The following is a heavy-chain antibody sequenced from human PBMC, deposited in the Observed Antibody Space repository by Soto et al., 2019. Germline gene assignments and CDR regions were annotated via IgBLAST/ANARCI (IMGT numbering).Heavy chain of an antibody. CDR2: LSSSGSIM. CDR1: GFTFSSDD. D-gene: IGHD3-3*02. CDR3: ARGRYLAD. V-gene: IGHV3-48*03. Sequence: GGSLRLSCAASGFTFSSDDVNWVRQAPGKGLEWVSYLSSSGSIMYYADSVKGRFTISRDKAKNSLHLQMNSLSAEDTAVYYCARGRYLADWCQGTLVSVSS. J-gene: IGHJ4*02.